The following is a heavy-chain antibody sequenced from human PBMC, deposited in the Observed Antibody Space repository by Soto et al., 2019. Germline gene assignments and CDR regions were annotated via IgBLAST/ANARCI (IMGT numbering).Heavy chain of an antibody. V-gene: IGHV3-74*01. Sequence: EVQLVESGGGLVQPGGSLRLSCAASGFTFSSHWMEWVRQAPGKGLVWVSRINIDGSSTTYADSVKGRFTISRDNAKNXLYLQMNSLRAEDTAVYYCGRGGCSGGSCYVPIDYWGQGILVTVSS. CDR1: GFTFSSHW. CDR3: GRGGCSGGSCYVPIDY. D-gene: IGHD2-15*01. CDR2: INIDGSST. J-gene: IGHJ4*02.